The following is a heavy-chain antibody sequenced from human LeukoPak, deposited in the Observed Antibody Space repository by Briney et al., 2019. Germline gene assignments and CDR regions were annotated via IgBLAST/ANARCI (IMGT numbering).Heavy chain of an antibody. CDR1: GGTFSSYA. Sequence: EASVKVSCKASGGTFSSYAISWVRRAPGQGLEWMGGIIPIFGTANYAQKFQGRVTITADESTSTAYMDLSSLRSEDTAVYYCARVDEYGDSLPSGDYWGQGTLVTASS. CDR3: ARVDEYGDSLPSGDY. CDR2: IIPIFGTA. J-gene: IGHJ4*02. D-gene: IGHD4-17*01. V-gene: IGHV1-69*13.